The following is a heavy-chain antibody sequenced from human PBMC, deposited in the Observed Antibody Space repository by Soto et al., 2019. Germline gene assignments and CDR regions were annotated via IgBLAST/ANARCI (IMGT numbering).Heavy chain of an antibody. CDR3: ARGYCSGGSCLVDY. CDR1: GGTFSSYA. J-gene: IGHJ4*02. Sequence: GASVKVSCKASGGTFSSYAISWVRQAPGQGLEWMGRIIPILGIANYAQKFQGRVTITADKSTSTAYMELSSLRSEDTAVYYCARGYCSGGSCLVDYWGQGTLVTVSS. D-gene: IGHD2-15*01. CDR2: IIPILGIA. V-gene: IGHV1-69*04.